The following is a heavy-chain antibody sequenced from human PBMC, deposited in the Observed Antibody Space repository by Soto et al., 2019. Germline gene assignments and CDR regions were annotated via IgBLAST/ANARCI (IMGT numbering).Heavy chain of an antibody. J-gene: IGHJ6*02. CDR2: ISHSGGI. Sequence: SETLSLTCAVYGGSFSGYYCTWVRQSPGKGLEWIGEISHSGGINYNPSLKTRVSISLDTAMNLFSLKLTSVTAADTAVYYCARGTPFHNYAMDVWGQGTTVTVSS. CDR3: ARGTPFHNYAMDV. CDR1: GGSFSGYY. V-gene: IGHV4-34*01.